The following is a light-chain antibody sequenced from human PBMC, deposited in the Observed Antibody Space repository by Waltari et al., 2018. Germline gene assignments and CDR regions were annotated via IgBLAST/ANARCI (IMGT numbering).Light chain of an antibody. V-gene: IGKV4-1*01. Sequence: IVMTQSPASLAVSLGERATLNCKSSQSVLYSSNNKNYLAWYQQKPGQPPKLLIYWASTRESGVPDRFSGSGSGTDFTLTISSLQAEDVAVYYCQQYYSTPGTFGQGTKVEIK. CDR2: WAS. CDR1: QSVLYSSNNKNY. CDR3: QQYYSTPGT. J-gene: IGKJ1*01.